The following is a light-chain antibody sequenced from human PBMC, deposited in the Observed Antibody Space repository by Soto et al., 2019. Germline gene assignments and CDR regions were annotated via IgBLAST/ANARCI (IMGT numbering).Light chain of an antibody. CDR3: QQYGSSSWT. J-gene: IGKJ1*01. CDR2: GAS. CDR1: QSISSIY. Sequence: VLLRSPGTLSLSPGKRAILSWRVSQSISSIYLAWYQQRPGPAPRLLIYGASSRATGIPDRFSGSGSGTEFTLTISRLEPEDFAVYYCQQYGSSSWTFGQGTKV. V-gene: IGKV3-20*01.